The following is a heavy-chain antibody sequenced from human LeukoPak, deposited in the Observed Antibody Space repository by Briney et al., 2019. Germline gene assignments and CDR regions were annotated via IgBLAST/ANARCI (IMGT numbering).Heavy chain of an antibody. Sequence: PSETLSLTGTVSGDSVSSGKYCWSWIRQPPGKGLEWTGYIYYSGSTNYNPSLKSRVTISLDTSENQFSLGLSSVTAADTAVYYCAGIDDYNYYLYWGQGTLVTVSS. J-gene: IGHJ4*02. CDR2: IYYSGST. V-gene: IGHV4-61*01. D-gene: IGHD5-24*01. CDR1: GDSVSSGKYC. CDR3: AGIDDYNYYLY.